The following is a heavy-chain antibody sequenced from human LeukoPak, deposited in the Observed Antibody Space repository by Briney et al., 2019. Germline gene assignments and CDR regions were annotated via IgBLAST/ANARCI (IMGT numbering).Heavy chain of an antibody. CDR1: GGSISSYY. Sequence: SETLSLTCTVSGGSISSYYWGWIRQPPGKGLEWIGSIYYSGSTYYNPSLKSRVTISVDTSKNQFSLKLSSVTAADTAVYYCARYLGHYYDSSGYQNRKWFDPWGQGTLVTVSS. CDR2: IYYSGST. D-gene: IGHD3-22*01. V-gene: IGHV4-39*01. CDR3: ARYLGHYYDSSGYQNRKWFDP. J-gene: IGHJ5*02.